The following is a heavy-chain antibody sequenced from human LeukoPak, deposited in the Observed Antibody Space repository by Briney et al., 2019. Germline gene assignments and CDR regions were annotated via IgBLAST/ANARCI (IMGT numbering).Heavy chain of an antibody. Sequence: PSETLSHTCTVSGGSISSYYWSWIRQPPGKGLEWIGYIFYSGSTKYNPSLNSRVTISLDTSKNQFSLKLNSVTAADTAVYYCARFKMTSVTDWGQGTLVTVSS. CDR2: IFYSGST. D-gene: IGHD4-17*01. J-gene: IGHJ4*02. V-gene: IGHV4-59*08. CDR3: ARFKMTSVTD. CDR1: GGSISSYY.